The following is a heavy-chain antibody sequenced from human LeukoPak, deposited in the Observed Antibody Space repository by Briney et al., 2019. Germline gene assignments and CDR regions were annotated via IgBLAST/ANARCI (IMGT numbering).Heavy chain of an antibody. V-gene: IGHV1-69*04. CDR3: ASAHYDLIAAAGRD. CDR2: IIPILGIA. D-gene: IGHD6-13*01. CDR1: GGTFSSYA. Sequence: ASVKVSYKASGGTFSSYAISWVRQAPGQGLEWMGRIIPILGIANYAQKFQGRVTITADKSTSTAYMELSSLRSEDTAVYYCASAHYDLIAAAGRDWGQGTLVTVSS. J-gene: IGHJ4*02.